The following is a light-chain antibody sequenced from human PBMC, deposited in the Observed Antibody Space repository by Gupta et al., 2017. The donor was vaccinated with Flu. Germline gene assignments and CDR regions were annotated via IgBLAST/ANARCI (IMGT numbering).Light chain of an antibody. Sequence: VGDRDTNTCRASQSISNWLAWYQQKPGKAPKLLIYKASNLETGVPSRFSGSGSGTEFTLTISSLQPDDFATYYCQQYDTYWTFGQGTKVEIK. J-gene: IGKJ1*01. CDR3: QQYDTYWT. V-gene: IGKV1-5*03. CDR1: QSISNW. CDR2: KAS.